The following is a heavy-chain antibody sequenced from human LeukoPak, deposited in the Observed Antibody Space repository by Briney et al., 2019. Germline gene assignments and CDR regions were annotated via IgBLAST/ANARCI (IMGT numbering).Heavy chain of an antibody. J-gene: IGHJ4*02. Sequence: GGSLRLSCAASGFTFSSYAMSWVRQAPGKGLEWVSAISGSGGSTYYADSVKGRFTISRDNSKNTLYLQMNSLRAEDTAVYYCAKDLRTIAVAGRGRGYYFDYLGQGTLVTVSS. CDR2: ISGSGGST. V-gene: IGHV3-23*01. CDR1: GFTFSSYA. CDR3: AKDLRTIAVAGRGRGYYFDY. D-gene: IGHD6-19*01.